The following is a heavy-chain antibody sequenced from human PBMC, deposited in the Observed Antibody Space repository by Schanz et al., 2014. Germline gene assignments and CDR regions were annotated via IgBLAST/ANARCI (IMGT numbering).Heavy chain of an antibody. CDR1: EFTFSSYK. J-gene: IGHJ4*02. CDR3: AKDLLYGAPMPLNHLDY. D-gene: IGHD2-2*01. Sequence: EVQLVESGGGLVKPGGSLRLSCEASEFTFSSYKMNWVRQAPGKGLEWVSAISGSGGSTYYADSVKGRFTISRDNSKNTLYLQMNSLRAEDTAVYYCAKDLLYGAPMPLNHLDYWGQGTLVTGSS. V-gene: IGHV3-23*04. CDR2: ISGSGGST.